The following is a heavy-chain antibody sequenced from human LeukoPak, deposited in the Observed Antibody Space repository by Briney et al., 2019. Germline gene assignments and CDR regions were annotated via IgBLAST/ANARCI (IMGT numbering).Heavy chain of an antibody. D-gene: IGHD3-3*01. CDR2: IRYDGSNK. J-gene: IGHJ4*02. CDR1: GFTFSSYG. CDR3: AKDPGGITIFGVVSAPDY. Sequence: GGSLRLSCAASGFTFSSYGMHWVRQAPGKGLEWVAFIRYDGSNKYYADSVKGRFTISRDNSKNTLYLQMNSLRAEDTAVYYCAKDPGGITIFGVVSAPDYWGQGTLVTVSS. V-gene: IGHV3-30*02.